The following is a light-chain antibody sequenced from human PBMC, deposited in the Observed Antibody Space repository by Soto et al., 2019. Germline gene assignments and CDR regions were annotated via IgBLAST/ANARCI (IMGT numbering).Light chain of an antibody. CDR2: AAS. CDR3: LQHNYYPLT. CDR1: QDIRDD. J-gene: IGKJ4*01. V-gene: IGKV1-17*01. Sequence: DIQMTQSPSSLSASVGDRITITCRASQDIRDDLVWYQQKPGQAPKRLIFAASSFQSGVPSRFSGSGSGTEFTLTISSLQPEHVATYYCLQHNYYPLTLGGGTKVEIK.